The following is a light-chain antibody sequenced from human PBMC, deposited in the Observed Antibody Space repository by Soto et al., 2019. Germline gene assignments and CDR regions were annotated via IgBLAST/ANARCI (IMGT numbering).Light chain of an antibody. CDR1: SGDVGGYNY. J-gene: IGLJ2*01. V-gene: IGLV2-14*01. Sequence: QSALTQPASVSGSPGQSITISCTGTSGDVGGYNYVSWYQRHPGKAPKLIIYDVTNRPSGVSDRFSGFKSGNTASRTISGLRAEDEGDYYCSSYISRTFVVFGGGTKLTVL. CDR2: DVT. CDR3: SSYISRTFVV.